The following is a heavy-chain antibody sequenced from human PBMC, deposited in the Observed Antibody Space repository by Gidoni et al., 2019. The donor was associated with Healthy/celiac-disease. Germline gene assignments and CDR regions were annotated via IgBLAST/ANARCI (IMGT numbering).Heavy chain of an antibody. D-gene: IGHD3-3*01. J-gene: IGHJ2*01. CDR3: ARDPTRDYDFWSGYYAWYFDL. V-gene: IGHV3-30-3*01. CDR1: GFTFSSYA. CDR2: ISYDGSNK. Sequence: VQPGRSLRLSCAASGFTFSSYAMHWVHQAPGKGLEWVAVISYDGSNKYYADSVKGRFTISRDNSKNTLYLQMNSLRAEDTAVYYCARDPTRDYDFWSGYYAWYFDLWGRGTLVTVSS.